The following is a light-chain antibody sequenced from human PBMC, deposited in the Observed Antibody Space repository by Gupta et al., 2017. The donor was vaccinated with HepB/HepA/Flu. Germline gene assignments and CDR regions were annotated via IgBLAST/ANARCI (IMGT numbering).Light chain of an antibody. J-gene: IGLJ3*02. Sequence: QSVLTQTPSESAAPGQKVTISCSGTRSNIGINSVSWYQHLPGTAPKPLIYEDDKTPSGIPDRFSGSKSGTSATLVISGRQTGDEADYYCGTWDSGLNTGLFGGGTKLTVL. CDR3: GTWDSGLNTGL. V-gene: IGLV1-51*02. CDR1: RSNIGINS. CDR2: EDD.